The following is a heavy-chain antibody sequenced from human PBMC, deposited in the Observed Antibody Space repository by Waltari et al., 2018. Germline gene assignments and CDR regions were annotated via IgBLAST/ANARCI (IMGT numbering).Heavy chain of an antibody. V-gene: IGHV3-7*01. CDR1: GFTFSSSW. J-gene: IGHJ6*02. CDR2: IKEDGRGK. Sequence: EVQLVESGGGLVQPGGSLRLSCAASGFTFSSSWMGRVRQAPGRGLEWVANIKEDGRGKYYVDSVKGRFIISRDNAKDSLYLQMTSLRVEDTAVYYCSRRLDAWGQGTTVTVSS. CDR3: SRRLDA.